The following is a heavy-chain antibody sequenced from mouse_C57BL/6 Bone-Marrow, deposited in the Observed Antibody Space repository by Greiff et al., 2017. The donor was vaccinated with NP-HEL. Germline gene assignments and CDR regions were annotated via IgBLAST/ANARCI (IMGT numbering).Heavy chain of an antibody. V-gene: IGHV1-80*01. D-gene: IGHD1-1*01. J-gene: IGHJ2*01. Sequence: QVQLKESGAELVKPGASVKISCKASGYAFSSYWMNWVKQRPGKGLEWIGQIYTGDGDTNYNGKFKGKATLTADKSSSTAYMQLSSLTSEDSAVYFCAKGYGSGYYYFDYWGQGTTLTVSS. CDR1: GYAFSSYW. CDR2: IYTGDGDT. CDR3: AKGYGSGYYYFDY.